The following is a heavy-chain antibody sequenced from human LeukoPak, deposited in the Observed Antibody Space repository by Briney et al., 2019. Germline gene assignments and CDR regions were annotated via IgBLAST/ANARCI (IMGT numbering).Heavy chain of an antibody. CDR1: GFTFSSYS. J-gene: IGHJ4*02. CDR3: AKEYHYVYSGYDY. CDR2: ISGSSSYI. D-gene: IGHD5-12*01. Sequence: GGSLRLSCAASGFTFSSYSMNWVRQAPGKGLEWVSSISGSSSYIYYADSVKGRFTISRDNSKNTLYLQMNSLRAEDTAVYYCAKEYHYVYSGYDYWGQGTLVTVSS. V-gene: IGHV3-21*04.